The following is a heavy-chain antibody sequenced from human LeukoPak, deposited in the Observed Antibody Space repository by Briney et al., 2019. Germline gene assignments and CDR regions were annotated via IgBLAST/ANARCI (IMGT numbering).Heavy chain of an antibody. J-gene: IGHJ4*02. CDR3: AGDEGYSSSLEFDY. V-gene: IGHV3-33*01. D-gene: IGHD6-6*01. Sequence: GGSLRLSCAASGFTFSSYGMHWVRQAPGKGLEWVAVIWYDGSNKYYADSVKGRFTISRDNSKNTLYLQMNSLRAEDTAVYYCAGDEGYSSSLEFDYWGQGTLVTVSS. CDR1: GFTFSSYG. CDR2: IWYDGSNK.